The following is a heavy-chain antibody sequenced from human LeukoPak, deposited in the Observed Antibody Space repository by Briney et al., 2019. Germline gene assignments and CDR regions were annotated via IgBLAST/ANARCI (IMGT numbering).Heavy chain of an antibody. Sequence: KPSETLSLTCTVSGGSISSYYWSWIRQPPGKGLEWIGYIYYSGSTNYNPSLKSRVTISVDTSKNQFSLKLSSVTAADTAVYYCARGTVTTSPNFDYWGQGTLVTVSS. CDR3: ARGTVTTSPNFDY. V-gene: IGHV4-59*01. J-gene: IGHJ4*02. D-gene: IGHD4-11*01. CDR1: GGSISSYY. CDR2: IYYSGST.